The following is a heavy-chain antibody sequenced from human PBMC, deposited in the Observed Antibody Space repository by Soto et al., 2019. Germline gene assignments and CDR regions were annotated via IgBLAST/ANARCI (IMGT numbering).Heavy chain of an antibody. CDR2: ISGSGGST. Sequence: GGSLRLSCAASGFTFXSYAMSWVRQAPGKGLEWVSAISGSGGSTYYADSVRGRFTISRDNSKNTLYLQMNSLRAEETAVYYCAKATNSGSLIHWGQGTLVTVSS. CDR1: GFTFXSYA. V-gene: IGHV3-23*01. CDR3: AKATNSGSLIH. D-gene: IGHD1-26*01. J-gene: IGHJ4*02.